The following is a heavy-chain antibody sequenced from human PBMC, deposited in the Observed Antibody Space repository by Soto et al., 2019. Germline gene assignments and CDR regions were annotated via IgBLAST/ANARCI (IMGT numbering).Heavy chain of an antibody. Sequence: ASLKVSCKASGYTFTGYYMHWVPQAPGQGLEWMGWINPNSGGTNYAQKFQGWVTMTRDTSISTAYMELSRLRSDDTAVYYCAAGIAVAGTLTYYYYGMDVWGXGTTVNVSS. CDR1: GYTFTGYY. J-gene: IGHJ6*02. D-gene: IGHD6-19*01. CDR3: AAGIAVAGTLTYYYYGMDV. V-gene: IGHV1-2*04. CDR2: INPNSGGT.